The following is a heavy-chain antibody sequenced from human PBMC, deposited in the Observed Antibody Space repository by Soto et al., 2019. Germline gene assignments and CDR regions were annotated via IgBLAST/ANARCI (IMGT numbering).Heavy chain of an antibody. V-gene: IGHV4-4*02. CDR1: GASIGTNNW. J-gene: IGHJ4*02. CDR3: AVPGRGDFDY. CDR2: VYHSGTT. D-gene: IGHD5-12*01. Sequence: SETLSLTCAVSGASIGTNNWCSWVRQPPGKGLEWIGEVYHSGTTNCNPSLKSRVTISIDKSKNQFSLTLTSMTAADTALYYCAVPGRGDFDYWGQGTLVTVSS.